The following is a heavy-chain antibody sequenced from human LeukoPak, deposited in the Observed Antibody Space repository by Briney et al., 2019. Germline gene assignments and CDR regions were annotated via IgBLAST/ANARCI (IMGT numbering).Heavy chain of an antibody. CDR2: IYYSGST. Sequence: RTSETLSLTCTVSGGSISSYYWSWIRQPPGKGLEWIGYIYYSGSTNYNPSLKSRVTISVDTSKNQFSLKLSSVTAADTAVYYCARLKYNWFDPWGQGTLVTVSS. CDR1: GGSISSYY. J-gene: IGHJ5*02. CDR3: ARLKYNWFDP. V-gene: IGHV4-59*01.